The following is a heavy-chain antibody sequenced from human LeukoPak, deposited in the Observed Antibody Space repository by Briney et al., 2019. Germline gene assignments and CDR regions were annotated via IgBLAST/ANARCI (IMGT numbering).Heavy chain of an antibody. Sequence: ASVKVSCKASGYTFTSYDINWVRQATGQGLEWMGWMNPNSGNTGYAQKFQGRVTMTTDTSTSTAYMELRSLRSDDTAVYYCARESGWYRPLGDFDYWGQGTLVTVSS. CDR3: ARESGWYRPLGDFDY. V-gene: IGHV1-8*01. CDR2: MNPNSGNT. D-gene: IGHD6-19*01. CDR1: GYTFTSYD. J-gene: IGHJ4*02.